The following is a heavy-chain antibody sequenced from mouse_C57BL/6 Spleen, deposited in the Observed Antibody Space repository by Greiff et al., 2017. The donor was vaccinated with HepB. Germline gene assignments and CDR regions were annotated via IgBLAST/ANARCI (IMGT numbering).Heavy chain of an antibody. D-gene: IGHD2-4*01. J-gene: IGHJ3*01. V-gene: IGHV10-3*01. CDR1: GFTFNTYA. CDR2: IRSKSSNYAT. CDR3: GGDKKDDYDARFAY. Sequence: EVKLMESGGGLVQPKGSLKLSCAASGFTFNTYAMHWVRQAPGKGLEWVARIRSKSSNYATYYADSVKDRFTISRDDSQSMLYLQMNNLKTEDTAMYYCGGDKKDDYDARFAYWGQGTLVTVSA.